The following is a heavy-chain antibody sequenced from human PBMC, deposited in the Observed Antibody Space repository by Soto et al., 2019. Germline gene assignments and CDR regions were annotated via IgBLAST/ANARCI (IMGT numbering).Heavy chain of an antibody. CDR3: AKYELRFLEWLKAPIGY. Sequence: GGSLRLSCAASGFTFSSYAMSWVRQAPGKGLEWVSAISGSGGSTYYADSVKGRFTISRDNSKNTLYLQMNSLRAEDTAVYYCAKYELRFLEWLKAPIGYWGQGTLVNVSS. CDR2: ISGSGGST. D-gene: IGHD3-3*01. J-gene: IGHJ4*02. V-gene: IGHV3-23*01. CDR1: GFTFSSYA.